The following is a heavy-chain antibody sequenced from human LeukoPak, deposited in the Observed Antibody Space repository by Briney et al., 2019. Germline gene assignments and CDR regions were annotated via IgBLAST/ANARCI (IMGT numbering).Heavy chain of an antibody. Sequence: GGSLGLSCAASGFTFSSYSMNWVRQAPGKGLEWVSSISSGGKYIYNADSVKGRFTISRDNAKNSLYLQMNSLRAEDTAVYYCARALSYSYGSMDFWGQGTLVIVSS. CDR2: ISSGGKYI. V-gene: IGHV3-21*01. D-gene: IGHD5-18*01. CDR1: GFTFSSYS. J-gene: IGHJ4*02. CDR3: ARALSYSYGSMDF.